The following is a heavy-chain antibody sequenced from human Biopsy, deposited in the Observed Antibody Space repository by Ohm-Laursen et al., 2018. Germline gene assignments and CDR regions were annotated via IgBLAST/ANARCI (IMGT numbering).Heavy chain of an antibody. CDR2: VIPIFGTA. J-gene: IGHJ4*02. D-gene: IGHD1-26*01. CDR3: ARDALGGGSYRFFY. Sequence: SVKVSCKASGGTFANYAISWVRQAPGQGLEWMGGVIPIFGTANYAQKFQGRVTITADESTSTAYMELSSLRSDDTAVYYCARDALGGGSYRFFYWGQGSLVTVS. V-gene: IGHV1-69*13. CDR1: GGTFANYA.